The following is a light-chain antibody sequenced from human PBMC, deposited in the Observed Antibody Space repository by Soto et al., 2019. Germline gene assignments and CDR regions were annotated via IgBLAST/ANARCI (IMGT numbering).Light chain of an antibody. Sequence: EIVLTQSPGTLSLSPGERATLSCRASQSVSSSSLAWYQQKRGQAPRLLIHDASSRATGIPDSFSGSGSGTDFTLTISRLEPEDFAVYYYQQYGCSPRTFGQGTKVEVK. CDR1: QSVSSSS. J-gene: IGKJ1*01. CDR2: DAS. V-gene: IGKV3-20*01. CDR3: QQYGCSPRT.